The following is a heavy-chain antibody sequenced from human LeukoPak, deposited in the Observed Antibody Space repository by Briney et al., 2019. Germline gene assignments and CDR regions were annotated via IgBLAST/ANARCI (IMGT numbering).Heavy chain of an antibody. Sequence: GGCLRLSCAAPGFTFTSNDMISVRQVTGKGLEWVSSIGTVGETHYPDYVTGRVTISRENGENSFYLQMNDLRAGDTAVYYCARAPPGSGWLVDYWGQGTLVTVSS. CDR3: ARAPPGSGWLVDY. CDR2: IGTVGET. CDR1: GFTFTSND. D-gene: IGHD6-19*01. J-gene: IGHJ4*02. V-gene: IGHV3-13*04.